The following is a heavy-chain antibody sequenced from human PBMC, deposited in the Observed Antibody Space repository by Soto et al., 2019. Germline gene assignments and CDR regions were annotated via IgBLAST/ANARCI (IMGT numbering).Heavy chain of an antibody. J-gene: IGHJ6*02. CDR3: TRSAGWPNRTSKYYYYYGMDV. CDR1: GFTFGDYA. D-gene: IGHD2-2*01. V-gene: IGHV3-49*03. Sequence: PGGSLRLSCTASGFTFGDYAMSWFRQAPGKGLEWVGFIRSKAYGGTTEYAASVKGRFTISRDDSKSIAYLQMNSLKTEDTAVYYCTRSAGWPNRTSKYYYYYGMDVWGQGTTVTVSS. CDR2: IRSKAYGGTT.